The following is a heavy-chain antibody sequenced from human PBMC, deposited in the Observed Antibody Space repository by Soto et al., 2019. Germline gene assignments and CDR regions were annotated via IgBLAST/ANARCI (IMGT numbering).Heavy chain of an antibody. D-gene: IGHD5-12*01. CDR3: ARDFFPYSGYGPVDY. J-gene: IGHJ4*02. CDR1: GYTFTSYG. CDR2: ISAYNGNT. V-gene: IGHV1-18*01. Sequence: ASVKVSCKASGYTFTSYGISWVRQAPGQGLEWMGWISAYNGNTNYAQKLQGRVTMTTDTSTSTAYMELRSLRSDDTAVYYCARDFFPYSGYGPVDYWGQGTLVTVPQ.